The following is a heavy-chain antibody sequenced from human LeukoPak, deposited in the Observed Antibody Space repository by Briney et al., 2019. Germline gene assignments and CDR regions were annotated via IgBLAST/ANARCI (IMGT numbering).Heavy chain of an antibody. CDR1: GYTFTDYY. CDR3: ARDGSGAFDI. CDR2: IIPIFGTA. Sequence: SVKVSCKASGYTFTDYYMHWVRQAPGQGLEWMGGIIPIFGTANYAQKFQGRVTITADESTSTAYMELSSLRSEDTAVYYCARDGSGAFDIWGQGTMVTVSS. D-gene: IGHD1-14*01. V-gene: IGHV1-69*13. J-gene: IGHJ3*02.